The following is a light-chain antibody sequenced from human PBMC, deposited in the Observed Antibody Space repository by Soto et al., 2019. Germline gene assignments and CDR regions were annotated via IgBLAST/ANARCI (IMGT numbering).Light chain of an antibody. Sequence: EIVLTQSPGTLCLSPGERATLSCRASQSVSRNYLAWYQQKPGQGPRLLIYGASSRATGIPDRFSGSGSGTDFPLTISRLEPEDFAVYYCQQYGSSPLTFGLGTKVEIK. CDR3: QQYGSSPLT. J-gene: IGKJ1*01. CDR1: QSVSRNY. CDR2: GAS. V-gene: IGKV3-20*01.